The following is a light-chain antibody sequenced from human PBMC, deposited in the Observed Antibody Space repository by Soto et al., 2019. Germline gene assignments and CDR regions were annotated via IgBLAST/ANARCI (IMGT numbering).Light chain of an antibody. CDR3: QQHKDWPTT. V-gene: IGKV3-15*01. CDR2: YAS. CDR1: QSITTA. Sequence: EIGITQSPATLSVYPGERATLSCRASQSITTAVAWYQQKSGQAPSLLIYYASTRAIGVPARFSGSGSGTDFTLTITGRQSSEFGVYYCQQHKDWPTTFGGGTKVDIK. J-gene: IGKJ4*01.